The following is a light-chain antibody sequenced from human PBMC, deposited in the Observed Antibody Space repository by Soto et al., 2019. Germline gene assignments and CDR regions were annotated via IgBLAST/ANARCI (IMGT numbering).Light chain of an antibody. J-gene: IGKJ1*01. V-gene: IGKV1-5*01. CDR1: QNVSTS. CDR2: DVS. Sequence: GDSVTIPFRASQNVSTSLAWYQHKPGEAPKLLMFDVSNLESGVPSRFSGSGSGTEFTLSISSLHSDDFATYYCQQYDYSRTFGQGTKVDIK. CDR3: QQYDYSRT.